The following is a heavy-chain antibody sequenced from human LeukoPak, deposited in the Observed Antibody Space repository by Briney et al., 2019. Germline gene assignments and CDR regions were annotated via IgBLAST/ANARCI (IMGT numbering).Heavy chain of an antibody. CDR1: GFIFTDHS. D-gene: IGHD5-18*01. Sequence: PGGSLRLSCAASGFIFTDHSMNWVRQAPGKGLEWVSYIRGRDGLIFYTDSVKGRFTVSTDKAKNSLYLQMNSLRDEDTAMYYCARDYGYAFDNWGRGTLVTVSS. CDR3: ARDYGYAFDN. J-gene: IGHJ4*02. CDR2: IRGRDGLI. V-gene: IGHV3-48*02.